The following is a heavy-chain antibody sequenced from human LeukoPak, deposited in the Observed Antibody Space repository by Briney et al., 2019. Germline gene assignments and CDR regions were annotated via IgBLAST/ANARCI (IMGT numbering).Heavy chain of an antibody. CDR1: GFTFSSYG. J-gene: IGHJ4*02. D-gene: IGHD3-16*02. V-gene: IGHV4-34*01. Sequence: PGRSLRLSCAASGFTFSSYGMHWVRQPPGKGLEWIGEINHSGSTNYNPSLKSRVTISVDTSKNQFSLKLSSVTAADTAVYYCARGVYYDYVWGSYRSKYYFDYWGQGTLVTVSS. CDR3: ARGVYYDYVWGSYRSKYYFDY. CDR2: INHSGST.